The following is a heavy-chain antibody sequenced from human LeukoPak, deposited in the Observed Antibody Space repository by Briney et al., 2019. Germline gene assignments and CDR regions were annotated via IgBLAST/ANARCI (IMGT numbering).Heavy chain of an antibody. Sequence: PSETLSLTCTVSGGSISSSSYYWGWIRQPPGKGLEWIGSIYYSGSTCYNPSLESRVTISVDTSKNQFSLKLSSVTAADTAVYYCARHVQLEDWFDPWGQGTLVTVSS. V-gene: IGHV4-39*07. J-gene: IGHJ5*02. D-gene: IGHD1-1*01. CDR1: GGSISSSSYY. CDR2: IYYSGST. CDR3: ARHVQLEDWFDP.